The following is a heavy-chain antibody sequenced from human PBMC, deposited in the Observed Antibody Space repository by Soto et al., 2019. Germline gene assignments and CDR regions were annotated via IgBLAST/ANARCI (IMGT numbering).Heavy chain of an antibody. CDR2: ISTYNGDT. D-gene: IGHD3-22*01. CDR3: ARGPTDYYDNSGDYSLDY. V-gene: IGHV1-18*01. J-gene: IGHJ4*02. CDR1: GYTFITYG. Sequence: QVPLVQSGAEVNEPGASVKVSCKASGYTFITYGMSWVRQAPGQGLDWMGWISTYNGDTKYADRLQGRVAMTTDTTTGTAYMELRSLRSDDTAVYYCARGPTDYYDNSGDYSLDYWGQGTLVTVSS.